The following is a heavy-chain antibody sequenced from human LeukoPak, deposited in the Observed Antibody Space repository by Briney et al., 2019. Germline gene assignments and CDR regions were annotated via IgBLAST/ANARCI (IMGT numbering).Heavy chain of an antibody. CDR1: GFTFSGSA. Sequence: GGSLRLSCAASGFTFSGSAMHWVRQAPGKGLVWVSRINSDGSSTSYADSVKGRFTISRDNAKNSLYLQMNSLRAEDTALYYCARASYGSGDYWGQGTLVTVSS. CDR3: ARASYGSGDY. D-gene: IGHD3-10*01. CDR2: INSDGSST. V-gene: IGHV3-74*01. J-gene: IGHJ4*02.